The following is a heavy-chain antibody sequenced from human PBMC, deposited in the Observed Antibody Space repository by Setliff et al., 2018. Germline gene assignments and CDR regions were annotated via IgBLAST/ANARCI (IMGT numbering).Heavy chain of an antibody. J-gene: IGHJ6*02. V-gene: IGHV3-48*04. CDR3: ARVSYCSSTSCDYYYGMDV. CDR2: ISSSSSTI. CDR1: GFTFSSYS. Sequence: PGGSLRLSCAASGFTFSSYSMNWVRQAPGKGLEWVSYISSSSSTIYYADSVKGRFTFSRDNAKNSLYLQMNSLRAEDTAVYYCARVSYCSSTSCDYYYGMDVWGQGTTVTVSS. D-gene: IGHD2-2*01.